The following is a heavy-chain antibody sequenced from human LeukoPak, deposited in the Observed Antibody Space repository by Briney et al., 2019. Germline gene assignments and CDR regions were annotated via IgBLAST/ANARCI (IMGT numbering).Heavy chain of an antibody. CDR3: ARLVYYDSSGYAYYYYYMDV. CDR2: IYYSGST. CDR1: GGSISSSSYY. V-gene: IGHV4-39*01. D-gene: IGHD3-22*01. J-gene: IGHJ6*03. Sequence: KTSETLSLTCTVSGGSISSSSYYWGWIRQPPGKGLEWIGSIYYSGSTYYNPSLKSRVTISVDTSKNQFSLKLSSVTAADTAVYYCARLVYYDSSGYAYYYYYMDVWGKGTTVTISS.